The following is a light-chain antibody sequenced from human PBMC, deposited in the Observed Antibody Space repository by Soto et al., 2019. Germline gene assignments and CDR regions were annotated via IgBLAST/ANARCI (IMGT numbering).Light chain of an antibody. CDR3: QQYETFSGT. CDR2: DAS. J-gene: IGKJ1*01. Sequence: DIQMTQSPSTLSASVGDRVTITCRASQSISNCLAWYQQKPGKAPKLLIYDASSLESGVPSRFSGSGSGTKFTLTIASLQPDDFATYYCQQYETFSGTFGPGTKVDIK. CDR1: QSISNC. V-gene: IGKV1-5*01.